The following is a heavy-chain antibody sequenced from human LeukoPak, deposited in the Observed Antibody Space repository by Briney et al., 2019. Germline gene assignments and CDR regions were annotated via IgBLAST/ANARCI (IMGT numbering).Heavy chain of an antibody. Sequence: SETLSLTCTVSGGSISSYYWSWIRQPPGKGLEWIGYIYYSGSTNYNPSLKSRVTISVDTSKNQFSLKLSSVTAADTAVYYCARDLGIAAAGTGGNWFDPWGQGTLVTVSS. J-gene: IGHJ5*02. D-gene: IGHD6-13*01. CDR1: GGSISSYY. CDR3: ARDLGIAAAGTGGNWFDP. V-gene: IGHV4-59*01. CDR2: IYYSGST.